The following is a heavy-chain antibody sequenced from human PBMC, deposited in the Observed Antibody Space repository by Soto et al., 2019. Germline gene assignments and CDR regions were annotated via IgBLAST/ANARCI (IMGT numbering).Heavy chain of an antibody. Sequence: GGSLRLSCAASGFTFSSYAMHWVRQAPGKGLEWVAVISYDGSNKYYADSVKGRFTISRDNSKNTLYLQMNSLRSEDTAVYYCATDLYYYDSESGPNYWGQGTLVTVS. CDR1: GFTFSSYA. CDR2: ISYDGSNK. D-gene: IGHD3-22*01. V-gene: IGHV3-30-3*01. J-gene: IGHJ4*02. CDR3: ATDLYYYDSESGPNY.